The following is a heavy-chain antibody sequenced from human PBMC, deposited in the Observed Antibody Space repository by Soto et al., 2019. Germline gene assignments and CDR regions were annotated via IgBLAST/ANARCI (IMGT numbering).Heavy chain of an antibody. D-gene: IGHD6-19*01. J-gene: IGHJ4*02. Sequence: GGSLRLSCAASGFTFSSYAMSWVRQAPGKGLEWVSAISGSGGSTYYADSVKGRFTISRDNSKNTLYLQMNSLRAEDTAVYYCAKAPRPYSSGWEGGFDYWGQGTLVTVSS. V-gene: IGHV3-23*01. CDR2: ISGSGGST. CDR3: AKAPRPYSSGWEGGFDY. CDR1: GFTFSSYA.